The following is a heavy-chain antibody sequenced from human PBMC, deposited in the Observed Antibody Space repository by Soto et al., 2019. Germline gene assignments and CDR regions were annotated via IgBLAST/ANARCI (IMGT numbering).Heavy chain of an antibody. D-gene: IGHD6-6*01. CDR1: GFTFSSYA. Sequence: EVQLLESGGGLVQPGGSLRLSCAASGFTFSSYAMNWVRQAPGKGLEWVSTISGSGGDTYYADSVKGRFSISRDNSKYTLSLQMDSLRAEDTAVYYCAKGGRSSSGLDFDYWGQGTLVIVSS. V-gene: IGHV3-23*01. J-gene: IGHJ4*02. CDR3: AKGGRSSSGLDFDY. CDR2: ISGSGGDT.